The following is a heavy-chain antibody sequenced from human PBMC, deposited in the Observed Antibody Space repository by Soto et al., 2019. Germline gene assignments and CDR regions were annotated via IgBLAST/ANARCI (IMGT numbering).Heavy chain of an antibody. D-gene: IGHD6-19*01. J-gene: IGHJ6*02. V-gene: IGHV3-23*01. CDR2: ISGSGGST. CDR1: GFAFSSYA. Sequence: PGGSLRLSCAASGFAFSSYAMSWVRQAPGKGLEWVSAISGSGGSTYYADSVKGRFTISRDNSKNTLYLQMNSLRAEDTAVYYCAKDQGSDSSGWYYYYYGMDVWGQGTTVTVSS. CDR3: AKDQGSDSSGWYYYYYGMDV.